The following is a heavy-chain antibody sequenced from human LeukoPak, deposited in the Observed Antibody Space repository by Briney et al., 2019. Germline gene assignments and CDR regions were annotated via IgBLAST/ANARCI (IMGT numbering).Heavy chain of an antibody. CDR1: DDSFSSHY. J-gene: IGHJ3*02. Sequence: SETLSLTCAVSDDSFSSHYWTWNRQPPGKGLEWIGYISYIGSTNYNPSLKSRVTISIDTSKNQFSLKLSSVTAADTAVYYCARDLVTVTKGFDIWGQGTMVSVSS. V-gene: IGHV4-59*11. CDR3: ARDLVTVTKGFDI. CDR2: ISYIGST. D-gene: IGHD4-17*01.